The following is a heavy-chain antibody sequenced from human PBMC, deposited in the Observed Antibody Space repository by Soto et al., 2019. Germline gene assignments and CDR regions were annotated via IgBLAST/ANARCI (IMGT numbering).Heavy chain of an antibody. CDR1: GFTFCIYV. V-gene: IGHV3-23*01. CDR3: AKPGQQQLVFYGMDV. D-gene: IGHD6-13*01. J-gene: IGHJ6*02. Sequence: GCLGISIAASGFTFCIYVMSWVRKAPGKGLEWVSAISGSGGSTYYADSVKGRFTISRDNSKNTLYLQMNSLRAEDTAVYYCAKPGQQQLVFYGMDVWGQGTTVTVSS. CDR2: ISGSGGST.